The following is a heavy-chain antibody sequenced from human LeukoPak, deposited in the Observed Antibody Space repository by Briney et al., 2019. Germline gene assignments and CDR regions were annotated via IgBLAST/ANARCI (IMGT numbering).Heavy chain of an antibody. CDR2: ISSSSSYI. Sequence: GGSLRLSCAASGFTFSSYSMNWVRQAPGEGLEWVSSISSSSSYIYYADSVKGRFTISRDNTKNALYLQINSLRAEDTAVYYCARGSKPAAMIGPWYFDLWGRGTLVTVSS. CDR3: ARGSKPAAMIGPWYFDL. D-gene: IGHD2-2*01. V-gene: IGHV3-21*01. J-gene: IGHJ2*01. CDR1: GFTFSSYS.